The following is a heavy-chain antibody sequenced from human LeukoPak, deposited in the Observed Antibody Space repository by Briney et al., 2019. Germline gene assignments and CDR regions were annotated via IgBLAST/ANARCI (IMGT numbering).Heavy chain of an antibody. CDR3: AKASWGYSSGWYRVPFDY. Sequence: GGSLRLSCAASGCTFSSYAMSWVRQAPGKGLEWVSAISGSGGSTYYADSVKGRFTISRDNSKNTLYLQMNSLRAEDTAVYYCAKASWGYSSGWYRVPFDYWGQGTLVTVSS. D-gene: IGHD6-19*01. CDR1: GCTFSSYA. V-gene: IGHV3-23*01. J-gene: IGHJ4*02. CDR2: ISGSGGST.